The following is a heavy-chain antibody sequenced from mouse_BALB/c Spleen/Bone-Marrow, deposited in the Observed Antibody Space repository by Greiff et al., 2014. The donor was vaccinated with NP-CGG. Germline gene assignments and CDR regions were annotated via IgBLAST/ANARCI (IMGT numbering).Heavy chain of an antibody. V-gene: IGHV2-9*02. CDR3: ARDRYYDYYFDY. CDR2: IWAGGST. J-gene: IGHJ2*01. Sequence: VKLVESGPGLVAPSQSLSITCTVSGFPLTNYGVRWVRQPPGKGLEWLGVIWAGGSTNYNSALMSRLSITKDNSKSQVFLKMNSLQTDDTAMYYCARDRYYDYYFDYWGQGTTLTVSS. CDR1: GFPLTNYG. D-gene: IGHD2-4*01.